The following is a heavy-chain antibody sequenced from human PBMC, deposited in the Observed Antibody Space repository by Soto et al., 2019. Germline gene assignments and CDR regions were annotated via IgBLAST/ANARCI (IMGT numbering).Heavy chain of an antibody. CDR3: AKGITMVRGALHY. CDR2: FSGSCGSI. J-gene: IGHJ4*02. D-gene: IGHD3-10*01. Sequence: GGSLRLSCAASGFTFSSYAMSWVRQAPGKGLEWVSAFSGSCGSIYYADSVKGRFTISRDNSKNTLYLQMNSLRADDTAVYYCAKGITMVRGALHYWGQGTLVTVSS. V-gene: IGHV3-23*01. CDR1: GFTFSSYA.